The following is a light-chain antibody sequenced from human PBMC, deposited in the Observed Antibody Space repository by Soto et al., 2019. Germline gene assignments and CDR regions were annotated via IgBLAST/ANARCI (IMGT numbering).Light chain of an antibody. CDR1: QSVSRH. Sequence: EVVLTPSPATLSLSPGERATLSCRASQSVSRHLAWYQQKPGQAPRLLILDASDRATGIPARFSGSGSGTNFTLTISSLEPADVAVYYCQQRSNRPPGTFVGGTKVEIK. J-gene: IGKJ4*01. CDR2: DAS. CDR3: QQRSNRPPGT. V-gene: IGKV3-11*01.